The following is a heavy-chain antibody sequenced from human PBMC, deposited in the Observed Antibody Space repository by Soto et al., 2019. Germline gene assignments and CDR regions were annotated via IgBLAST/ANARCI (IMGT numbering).Heavy chain of an antibody. CDR1: GGSISSSNW. CDR3: ARAGTAMVRDDAFDI. CDR2: IYHSGST. J-gene: IGHJ3*02. V-gene: IGHV4-4*02. D-gene: IGHD5-18*01. Sequence: QVQLQESGPGLVKPSGTLSLTCAVSGGSISSSNWWSWVRQPPGKGLEWIGEIYHSGSTNYNPSLKSRVTISVDKSKNQFSLKLSSVPAADTAVYYCARAGTAMVRDDAFDIWGQGTMVTVSS.